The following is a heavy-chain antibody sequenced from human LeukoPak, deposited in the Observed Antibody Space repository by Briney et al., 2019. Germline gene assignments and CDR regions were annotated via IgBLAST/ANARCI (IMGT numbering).Heavy chain of an antibody. Sequence: GGSLRLSCAASGFTFSSYSTNWVRQAPGKGLEWVSSISSSSSYIYYADSVKGRFTISRDNAKNSLYLQMNSLRAEDTAVYYCARGAGECSGGSCYVINWFDPWGQGTLVTVSS. D-gene: IGHD2-15*01. CDR1: GFTFSSYS. V-gene: IGHV3-21*01. CDR2: ISSSSSYI. CDR3: ARGAGECSGGSCYVINWFDP. J-gene: IGHJ5*02.